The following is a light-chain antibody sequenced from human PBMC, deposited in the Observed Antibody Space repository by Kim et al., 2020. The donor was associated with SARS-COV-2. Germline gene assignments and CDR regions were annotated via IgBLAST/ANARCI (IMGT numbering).Light chain of an antibody. CDR2: GAS. V-gene: IGKV3D-15*01. Sequence: EVVMTQSPAPLSVSPGERATLSCRASQSVSTDLAWYQQKSGQAPRLLIYGASTRATGIPARFSGSGSGTEFTLTISGLQSEDLAVYYCKQYKNWPPITFGQGTRLEIK. CDR1: QSVSTD. CDR3: KQYKNWPPIT. J-gene: IGKJ5*01.